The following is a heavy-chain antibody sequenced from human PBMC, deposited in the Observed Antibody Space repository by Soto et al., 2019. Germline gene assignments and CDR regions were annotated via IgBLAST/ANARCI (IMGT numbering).Heavy chain of an antibody. J-gene: IGHJ6*04. Sequence: GGSLRLSCAASGFTFSSYAMHWVRQAPGKGLEWVAVISYDGSNKYYADSVKGRFTISRDNSKNTLYLQMNSLRAEDTAVYYCARDSSITIFGVVSPNYYYYGIDVWGEGTPVTVSS. V-gene: IGHV3-30-3*01. D-gene: IGHD3-3*01. CDR3: ARDSSITIFGVVSPNYYYYGIDV. CDR2: ISYDGSNK. CDR1: GFTFSSYA.